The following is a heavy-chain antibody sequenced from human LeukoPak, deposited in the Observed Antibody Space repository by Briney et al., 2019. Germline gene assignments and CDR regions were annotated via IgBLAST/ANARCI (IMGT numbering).Heavy chain of an antibody. CDR2: ISWNSGSI. CDR3: ALSSTSRFYYYYGMDV. D-gene: IGHD2-2*01. CDR1: GFTFDDYA. V-gene: IGHV3-9*01. Sequence: GRSLRLSCAASGFTFDDYAMHWVRHAPGKGLEWVSGISWNSGSIGYADSVKGRFTISRDNAKNSLYLQMNSLRPEDTALYYCALSSTSRFYYYYGMDVWGQGTTVTVSS. J-gene: IGHJ6*02.